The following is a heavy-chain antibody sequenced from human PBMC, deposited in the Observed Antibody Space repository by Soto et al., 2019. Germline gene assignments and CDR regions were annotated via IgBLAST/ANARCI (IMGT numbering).Heavy chain of an antibody. J-gene: IGHJ4*02. CDR1: GFTFITYW. V-gene: IGHV3-7*01. CDR3: AKIRSAGEPDY. CDR2: IKQDGSEK. Sequence: GGSLRLSCAASGFTFITYWMSWVRQAPGKGLEWVANIKQDGSEKHYVDSVKGRFTISRDNAKNSLLLQMNSLRAEDTAVYYCAKIRSAGEPDYWGQGTLVTVSS.